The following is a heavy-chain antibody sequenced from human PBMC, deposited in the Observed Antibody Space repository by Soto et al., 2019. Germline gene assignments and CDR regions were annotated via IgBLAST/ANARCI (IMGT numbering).Heavy chain of an antibody. D-gene: IGHD6-13*01. CDR1: GFTFSSYG. Sequence: QVQLVESGGGVVQPGRSLRLSCAASGFTFSSYGMHWVRQAPGKGLEWVAVISYDGSNKYYADSVKGRFTISRDNSKNTLYLQMNSLRAEDTAVYYCAKDPSPLEAAAGMYYGMDVWGQGTTVTVSS. CDR2: ISYDGSNK. V-gene: IGHV3-30*18. CDR3: AKDPSPLEAAAGMYYGMDV. J-gene: IGHJ6*02.